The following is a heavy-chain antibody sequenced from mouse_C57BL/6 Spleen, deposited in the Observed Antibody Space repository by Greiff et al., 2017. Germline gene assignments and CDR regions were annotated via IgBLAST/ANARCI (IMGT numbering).Heavy chain of an antibody. J-gene: IGHJ3*01. CDR1: GYTFTSYW. CDR3: AIGAAQATPWFAY. V-gene: IGHV1-74*01. D-gene: IGHD3-2*02. Sequence: QVQLQQPGAELVKPGASVKVSCKASGYTFTSYWMHWVKQRPGQGLEWIGRIHPSDSDTNYNQKFKGKATLTVDKSSSTAYMQLSSLTSEDSAVYYCAIGAAQATPWFAYWGQGTLVTVSA. CDR2: IHPSDSDT.